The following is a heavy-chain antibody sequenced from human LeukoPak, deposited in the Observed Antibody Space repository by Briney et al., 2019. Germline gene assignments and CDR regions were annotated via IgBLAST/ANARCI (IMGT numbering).Heavy chain of an antibody. CDR1: GCTFSSYA. J-gene: IGHJ4*02. V-gene: IGHV1-69*13. D-gene: IGHD3-22*01. CDR2: IIPIFDTA. Sequence: SVKVSCKASGCTFSSYAISWVRQAPGQGLEWMGGIIPIFDTANYAQRFQGRVTITADESTSTAYMELSSLRSEDTAVYYCARSPRPHYYDSSGYYSVFDYWGQGTLVTVSS. CDR3: ARSPRPHYYDSSGYYSVFDY.